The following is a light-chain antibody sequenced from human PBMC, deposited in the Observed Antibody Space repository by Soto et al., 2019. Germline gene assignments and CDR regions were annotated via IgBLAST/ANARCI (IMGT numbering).Light chain of an antibody. CDR2: GAS. Sequence: EIVLTQSPGTLSLSPGERATLSCRASQSFSSSYLAWYQQKPGQAPRLLIYGASSRATGIPDRFSGSGSGTDFTLTISRLEPEDVAVYYCQQYGSSQTFGQGTKVEIK. CDR1: QSFSSSY. J-gene: IGKJ1*01. CDR3: QQYGSSQT. V-gene: IGKV3-20*01.